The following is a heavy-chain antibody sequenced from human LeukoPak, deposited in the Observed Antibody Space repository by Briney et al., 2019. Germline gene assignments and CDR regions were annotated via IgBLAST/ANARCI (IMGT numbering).Heavy chain of an antibody. D-gene: IGHD2-2*01. Sequence: GGSLRLSCAASRFTFSNYGMHWVRQAPGKGLEWVTFIHYDGDNYKGYADSVKGRFTVSRDSSKNTVYLQMDSLRADDTAVYYCARGGPQYCSSTSCYEMAFDIWGQGTMVTVSS. J-gene: IGHJ3*02. V-gene: IGHV3-30*02. CDR3: ARGGPQYCSSTSCYEMAFDI. CDR2: IHYDGDNYK. CDR1: RFTFSNYG.